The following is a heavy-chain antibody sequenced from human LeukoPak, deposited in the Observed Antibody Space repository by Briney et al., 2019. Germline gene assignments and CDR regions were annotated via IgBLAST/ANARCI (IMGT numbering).Heavy chain of an antibody. CDR1: GFTFSSYA. CDR3: AKEGWFGELLLVGYYYYGMDV. D-gene: IGHD3-10*01. Sequence: GGSPRLSCAASGFTFSSYAMSWVRQAPGKGLEWVSAISGSGGSTYYADSVKGRFTISRDNSKNTLYLQMNSLRAEDTAVYYCAKEGWFGELLLVGYYYYGMDVWGKGTTVTVSS. V-gene: IGHV3-23*01. CDR2: ISGSGGST. J-gene: IGHJ6*04.